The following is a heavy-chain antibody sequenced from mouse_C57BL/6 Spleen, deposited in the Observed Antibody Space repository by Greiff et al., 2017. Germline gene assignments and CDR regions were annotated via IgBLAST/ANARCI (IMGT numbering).Heavy chain of an antibody. D-gene: IGHD1-1*01. J-gene: IGHJ4*01. CDR1: GFTFSDYG. CDR3: AITTVVATDYAMDY. CDR2: ISSGSSTI. Sequence: EVHLVESGGGLVKPGGSLKLSCAASGFTFSDYGMHWVRQAPEKGLEWVAYISSGSSTIYYADTVKGRFTISRDNAKNTLFLQMTSLRSEDTAMYYCAITTVVATDYAMDYWGQGTSVTVSS. V-gene: IGHV5-17*01.